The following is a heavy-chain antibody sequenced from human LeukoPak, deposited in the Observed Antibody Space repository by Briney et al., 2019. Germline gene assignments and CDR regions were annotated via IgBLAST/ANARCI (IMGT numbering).Heavy chain of an antibody. V-gene: IGHV3-20*04. CDR3: ARVDPYSSGWYYFDY. Sequence: RPGGSLRLSCAASGFTFDDYGMSWVGQAPGKGLEWVSGINWNGGSTGYADSVKGRFTISRDNAKNSLYLQMNSLRAEDTALYYCARVDPYSSGWYYFDYWGQGTLVTVSS. D-gene: IGHD6-19*01. CDR1: GFTFDDYG. J-gene: IGHJ4*02. CDR2: INWNGGST.